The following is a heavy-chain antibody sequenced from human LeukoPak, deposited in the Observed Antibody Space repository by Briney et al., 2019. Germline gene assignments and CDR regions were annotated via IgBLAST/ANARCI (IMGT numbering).Heavy chain of an antibody. CDR1: GGSISSYY. V-gene: IGHV4-59*01. J-gene: IGHJ4*02. D-gene: IGHD6-13*01. CDR2: IYYSGST. CDR3: AREGIAAEFDY. Sequence: SETLSLTCTVSGGSISSYYWSWIRRPPGKGLEWIGYIYYSGSTNYNPSLKSRVTISVDTSKNQFSLKLSSVTAADTAVYYCAREGIAAEFDYWGQGTLVTVSS.